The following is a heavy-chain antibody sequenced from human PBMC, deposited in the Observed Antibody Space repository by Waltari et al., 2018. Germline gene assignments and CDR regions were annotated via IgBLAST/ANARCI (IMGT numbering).Heavy chain of an antibody. J-gene: IGHJ6*02. CDR3: ASGYDSSGYYPAYYYYGMDV. Sequence: QVQLVQSGAEVKKPGSSVKVSCKASGGTFSSYAISWVRPAPGQGPEWMGGIIPIFGTANYAQKFQGRVTITADESTSTAYMELSSLRSEDTAVYYCASGYDSSGYYPAYYYYGMDVWGQGTTVTVSS. V-gene: IGHV1-69*01. CDR2: IIPIFGTA. CDR1: GGTFSSYA. D-gene: IGHD3-22*01.